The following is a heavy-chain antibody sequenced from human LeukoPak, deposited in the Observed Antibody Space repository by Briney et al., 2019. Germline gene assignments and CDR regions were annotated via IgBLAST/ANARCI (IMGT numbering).Heavy chain of an antibody. CDR3: AKAYGGNLWGDKWTYFDY. CDR1: GYSFTSYW. CDR2: IYPGDSDT. V-gene: IGHV5-51*01. J-gene: IGHJ4*02. D-gene: IGHD4-23*01. Sequence: PGESLKISCKGSGYSFTSYWIGWVRQMPGKGLEWMGIIYPGDSDTRYSPSFQGQVTISADKSISTAYLQWSSLKASDTALYYFAKAYGGNLWGDKWTYFDYWGQGTLVTVSS.